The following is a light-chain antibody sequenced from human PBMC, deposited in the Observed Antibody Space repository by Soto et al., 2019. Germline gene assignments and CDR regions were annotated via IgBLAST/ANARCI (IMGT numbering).Light chain of an antibody. CDR2: DAS. CDR1: QSISKNY. CDR3: QQYNHWPPWT. Sequence: EIVLTQSPATLSLSPGERATLSCGASQSISKNYLAWYQQKPGLAPRLLIYDASSRATGIPVRFSGSGSGTEFTLTISSLQSEDYAVYYCQQYNHWPPWTFGQGTKVDIK. V-gene: IGKV3D-20*01. J-gene: IGKJ1*01.